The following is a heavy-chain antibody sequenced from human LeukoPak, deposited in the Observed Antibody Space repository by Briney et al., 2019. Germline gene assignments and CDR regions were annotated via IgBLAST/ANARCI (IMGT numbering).Heavy chain of an antibody. D-gene: IGHD3-10*01. V-gene: IGHV5-10-1*01. CDR1: GYSFTSYW. CDR3: ARLIMRYYGSGSYFDY. J-gene: IGHJ4*02. Sequence: GESLKISCKGSGYSFTSYWITWVRQVPGKGLEWMGRIDPSDSYTNYSPSFQGHVTISADKSITTAYLQWSSLEASDTAMYYCARLIMRYYGSGSYFDYWGREPWSPSPQ. CDR2: IDPSDSYT.